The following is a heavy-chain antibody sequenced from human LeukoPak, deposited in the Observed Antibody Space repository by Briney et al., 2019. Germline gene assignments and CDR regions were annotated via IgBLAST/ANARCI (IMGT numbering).Heavy chain of an antibody. V-gene: IGHV3-23*01. CDR1: GFTFSSYA. CDR3: AKEIWPTVTTPGHTHFDY. J-gene: IGHJ4*02. CDR2: ISGSGGNT. D-gene: IGHD4-17*01. Sequence: GGSLRLSCAASGFTFSSYAMTWVRQAPGKGLEWVSAISGSGGNTYYADSVKGRFTISRDNSKNTLCLQMNSLRAEDTAVYYCAKEIWPTVTTPGHTHFDYWGQGTLVTVSS.